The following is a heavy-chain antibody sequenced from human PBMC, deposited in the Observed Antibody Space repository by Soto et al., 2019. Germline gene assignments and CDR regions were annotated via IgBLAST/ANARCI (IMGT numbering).Heavy chain of an antibody. CDR3: GKGSQSTYNTDIDY. V-gene: IGHV3-30*18. CDR2: ISYDGSNK. J-gene: IGHJ4*02. Sequence: AGSLSLSCAASGFTFSSYGMHWVRQAPGKGLEWVGVISYDGSNKYYADSLKGRFTISRDNSNNTLYLQMNSLRAEDTAVYYCGKGSQSTYNTDIDYWGQGTLVTVSS. D-gene: IGHD1-1*01. CDR1: GFTFSSYG.